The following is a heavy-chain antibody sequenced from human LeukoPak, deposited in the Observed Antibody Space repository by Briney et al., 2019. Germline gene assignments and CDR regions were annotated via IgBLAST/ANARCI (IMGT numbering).Heavy chain of an antibody. CDR2: IYSGGST. J-gene: IGHJ3*02. CDR1: GLTVSSNY. V-gene: IGHV3-66*02. D-gene: IGHD1-26*01. Sequence: GGSLRLSCAASGLTVSSNYMSWVRQAPGKGLEWVSVIYSGGSTYYADSVKGRFTISRDNSKNTLYLQMNSLRAEDTAVYYCATYSGSYLGDAFDIWGQGTMVTVSS. CDR3: ATYSGSYLGDAFDI.